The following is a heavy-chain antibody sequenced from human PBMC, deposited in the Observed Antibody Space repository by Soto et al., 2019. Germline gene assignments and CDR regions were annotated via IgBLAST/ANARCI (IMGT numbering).Heavy chain of an antibody. Sequence: SVKVSCKASGDTLSHYGVSWVRQVPGKGLEWMGGTTAILGTRDYAQKFQGRMTITSDESTTTPYMELNSLTSDDTAVYYCAAGDSSDTGDHWGQGTLVTVSS. V-gene: IGHV1-69*13. D-gene: IGHD5-18*01. CDR1: GDTLSHYG. CDR2: TTAILGTR. CDR3: AAGDSSDTGDH. J-gene: IGHJ4*02.